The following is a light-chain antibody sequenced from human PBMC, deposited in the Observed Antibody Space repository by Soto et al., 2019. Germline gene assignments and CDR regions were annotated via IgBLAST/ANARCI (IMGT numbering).Light chain of an antibody. CDR2: EVS. Sequence: QSALTQPPSASGSPGQSVTISCTGTSSDVGGYNYVSWYQQHTGKAPKLMIYEVSKRPSGVPDRFSGYKSGNTASLTVSGLQAEDEADYYCSSYAGSNNLVFGGGTKLTVL. CDR3: SSYAGSNNLV. J-gene: IGLJ2*01. V-gene: IGLV2-8*01. CDR1: SSDVGGYNY.